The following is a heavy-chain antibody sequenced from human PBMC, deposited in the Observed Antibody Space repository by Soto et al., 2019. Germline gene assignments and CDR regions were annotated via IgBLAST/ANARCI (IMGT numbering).Heavy chain of an antibody. Sequence: QLQLQESGSGLVEPSQTLSLTCAVSGASIGSGVYSWNWIRQPPGKGLEWIGYVYRSGSIYYNPTRMMPLTRTLDTSKNQFSLMLHSVTPADTAVYYCSRVHTYDSSGQLRFPYFDYWGQGTLVAVSS. CDR1: GASIGSGVYS. D-gene: IGHD3-22*01. J-gene: IGHJ4*02. CDR3: SRVHTYDSSGQLRFPYFDY. CDR2: VYRSGSI. V-gene: IGHV4-30-2*01.